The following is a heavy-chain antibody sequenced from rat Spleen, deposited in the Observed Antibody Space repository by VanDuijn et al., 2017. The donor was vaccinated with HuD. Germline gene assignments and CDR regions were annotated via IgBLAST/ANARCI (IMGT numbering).Heavy chain of an antibody. Sequence: EVQLAETGGGLVQPGRSLKLSCVASGFTFSRYWMYWVRQAPGKGLEWVASITNTGGSTYYPDSVKGRFTISRDNAKSTLYLQMNSLRSEDTATYYCTRDYYSTLDYWGQGVMVTVSS. J-gene: IGHJ2*01. CDR2: ITNTGGST. CDR3: TRDYYSTLDY. D-gene: IGHD1-2*01. V-gene: IGHV5-31*01. CDR1: GFTFSRYW.